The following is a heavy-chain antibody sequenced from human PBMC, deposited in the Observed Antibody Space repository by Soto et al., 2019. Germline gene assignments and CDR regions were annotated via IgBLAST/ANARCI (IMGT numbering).Heavy chain of an antibody. D-gene: IGHD5-12*01. CDR1: GGSISSYY. V-gene: IGHV4-59*01. Sequence: TSETLSLTCTVSGGSISSYYWSWIRQPPGKGLEWIGYIYYSGSTNYNPSLKSRVTILVDTSKNQFSLKLSSVTAADTAVYYCAREKSRYDYGGYFDYWGQGAVVSVSS. CDR3: AREKSRYDYGGYFDY. CDR2: IYYSGST. J-gene: IGHJ4*02.